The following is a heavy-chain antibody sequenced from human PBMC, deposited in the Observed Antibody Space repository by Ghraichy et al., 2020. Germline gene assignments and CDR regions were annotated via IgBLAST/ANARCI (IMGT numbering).Heavy chain of an antibody. CDR1: GGSFSGYY. CDR3: ARGILRYYGSGSYRYYYYGMDV. Sequence: SQTLSLTCAVYGGSFSGYYWSWIRQPPGKGLEWIGEINHSGSTNYNPSLKSRVTISVDTSKNQFSLKLSSVTAADTAVYYCARGILRYYGSGSYRYYYYGMDVWGQGTTVTVSS. J-gene: IGHJ6*02. V-gene: IGHV4-34*01. CDR2: INHSGST. D-gene: IGHD3-10*01.